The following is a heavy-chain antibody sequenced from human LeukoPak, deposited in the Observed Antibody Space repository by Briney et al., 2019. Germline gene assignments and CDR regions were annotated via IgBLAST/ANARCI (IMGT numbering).Heavy chain of an antibody. CDR1: GFTFSNYW. CDR2: INQDGSER. CDR3: VRDTGRSGSYPDY. V-gene: IGHV3-7*01. D-gene: IGHD1-26*01. J-gene: IGHJ4*02. Sequence: WGTLSLSCAASGFTFSNYWMTWVRQAPGKGLEWVANINQDGSERYYVDSVRGRFAISRDNAKNSVYLQVNSLRVEDTAMYYCVRDTGRSGSYPDYWGQGVLVTVSS.